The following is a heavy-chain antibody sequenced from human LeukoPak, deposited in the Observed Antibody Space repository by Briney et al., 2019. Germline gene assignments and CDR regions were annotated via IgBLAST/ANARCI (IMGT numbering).Heavy chain of an antibody. Sequence: GASVKVSCKASGYTFTSYGISWVRPAPGQGLEWMGWMSAYNGNTNYAQKLQGRFTMTTDTSTSIGYMELRSLRSDDTAVHYCASVVRCGESGARALDYWGQGTLVTVSS. CDR2: MSAYNGNT. D-gene: IGHD3-10*01. CDR1: GYTFTSYG. V-gene: IGHV1-18*01. J-gene: IGHJ4*02. CDR3: ASVVRCGESGARALDY.